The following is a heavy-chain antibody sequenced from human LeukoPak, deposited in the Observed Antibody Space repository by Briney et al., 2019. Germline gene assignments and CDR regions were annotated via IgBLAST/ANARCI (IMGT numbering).Heavy chain of an antibody. D-gene: IGHD6-6*01. J-gene: IGHJ4*02. Sequence: GGSLRLSCAASGFTFITSWMSWLRQAPGKGLEWVAHIKPDGSEKYYVDSVRGRFTISRDNAKNSLSLQMNSLRAEDTAVYYCASWTSSSSNYWGQGTLVTVSS. CDR2: IKPDGSEK. CDR3: ASWTSSSSNY. CDR1: GFTFITSW. V-gene: IGHV3-7*01.